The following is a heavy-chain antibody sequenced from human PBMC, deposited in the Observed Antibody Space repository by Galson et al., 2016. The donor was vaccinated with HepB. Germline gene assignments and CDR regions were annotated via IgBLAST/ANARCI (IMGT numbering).Heavy chain of an antibody. D-gene: IGHD2-2*01. CDR3: ARDCRSTIYHYYGMDV. CDR1: GFTFSSYV. CDR2: ISYDGSNE. J-gene: IGHJ6*02. Sequence: SLRLPCAASGFTFSSYVMYWVRQAPGKGLEWVAVISYDGSNEYYANSVKGRFTISRDNSRNTLYLQMNSLRSEDTAVYYCARDCRSTIYHYYGMDVWGQGTTVTVSS. V-gene: IGHV3-30-3*01.